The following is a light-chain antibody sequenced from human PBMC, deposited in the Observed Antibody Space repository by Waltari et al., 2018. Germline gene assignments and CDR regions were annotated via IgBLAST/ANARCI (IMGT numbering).Light chain of an antibody. V-gene: IGLV2-18*02. CDR2: DLS. J-gene: IGLJ2*01. CDR3: SSYTPSGTLV. Sequence: QSALTQPPSVSGSPGQSVTISCSRTSSAVGTYNPVPWYQQPPGTAPKLIIFDLSSRPSGVPDRFSGSKSGSTASLTISGLQAEDEGDYYCSSYTPSGTLVFGGGTKLTVL. CDR1: SSAVGTYNP.